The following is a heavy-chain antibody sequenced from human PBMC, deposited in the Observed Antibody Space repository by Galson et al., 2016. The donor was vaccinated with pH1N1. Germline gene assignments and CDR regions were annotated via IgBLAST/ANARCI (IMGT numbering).Heavy chain of an antibody. CDR3: ARGDRIGYFVDL. J-gene: IGHJ5*02. CDR2: IYGDGSRT. V-gene: IGHV3-74*01. D-gene: IGHD2-15*01. Sequence: SLRLSCAASGFIFSSHWIHWVRQAPGKGLVWISRIYGDGSRTNYADSVADRFIISRDNAKDTVYLQMTRLTADDTAVYYCARGDRIGYFVDLWGQGTQVTVSS. CDR1: GFIFSSHW.